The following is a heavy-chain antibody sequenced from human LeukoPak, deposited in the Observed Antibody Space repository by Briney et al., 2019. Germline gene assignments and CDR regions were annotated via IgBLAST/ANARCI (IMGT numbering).Heavy chain of an antibody. D-gene: IGHD4-17*01. V-gene: IGHV3-30-3*01. J-gene: IGHJ6*02. Sequence: GRSLRLSCAASGFTFSSYAMHWVRQAPGKGLEWVAVISYDGSNKYYADSVKGRFTISRDNSENTLYLQMNSLRAEDTAVYYCARGEYGDYEEYYYYYGMDVWGQGTTVTVSS. CDR2: ISYDGSNK. CDR1: GFTFSSYA. CDR3: ARGEYGDYEEYYYYYGMDV.